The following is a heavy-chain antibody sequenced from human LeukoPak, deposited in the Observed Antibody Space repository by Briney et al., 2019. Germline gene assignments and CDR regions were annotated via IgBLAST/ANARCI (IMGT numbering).Heavy chain of an antibody. Sequence: ASVKVPCKASGYTFNNYDINWVRQATGQGLEWMGWMNPNCGNTGYAQNLQGRVTMTRDTSRSTAYMEPTSLRSEDTAVYYCARVYGEIDYWGQGTLVTVSS. CDR2: MNPNCGNT. V-gene: IGHV1-8*01. J-gene: IGHJ4*02. CDR1: GYTFNNYD. D-gene: IGHD4/OR15-4a*01. CDR3: ARVYGEIDY.